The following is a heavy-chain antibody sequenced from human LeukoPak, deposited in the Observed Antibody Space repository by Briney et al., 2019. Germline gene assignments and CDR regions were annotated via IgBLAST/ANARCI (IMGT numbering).Heavy chain of an antibody. D-gene: IGHD6-19*01. J-gene: IGHJ4*02. V-gene: IGHV1-69*13. CDR1: GGTFSSYA. CDR3: ASQNRAVAGMNPFDH. Sequence: GASVKVSCKASGGTFSSYAISWVRQAPGQGLEWMGGIIPIFGTANYAQKFQGRVTITADESTSTAYMELSSLRSEDTAVYYCASQNRAVAGMNPFDHWGQGTLVTVSS. CDR2: IIPIFGTA.